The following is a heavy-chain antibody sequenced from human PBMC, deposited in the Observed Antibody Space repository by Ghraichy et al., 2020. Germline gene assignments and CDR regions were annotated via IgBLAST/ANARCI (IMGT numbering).Heavy chain of an antibody. D-gene: IGHD6-19*01. V-gene: IGHV3-21*01. Sequence: GESLRLSCAASGFTFGGYSMSWVRQAPGKGLEWVSSITSTSTYIYYTDSVKGRFTISRDNAKNSLYLQMNSLRAEDTAVYYCARAQNYGSGWGSDHWGQGTLVTVSS. CDR3: ARAQNYGSGWGSDH. J-gene: IGHJ4*02. CDR2: ITSTSTYI. CDR1: GFTFGGYS.